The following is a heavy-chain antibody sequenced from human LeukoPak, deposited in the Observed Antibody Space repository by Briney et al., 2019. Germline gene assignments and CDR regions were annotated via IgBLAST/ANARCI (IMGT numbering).Heavy chain of an antibody. D-gene: IGHD6-19*01. V-gene: IGHV5-51*01. CDR3: ARPTYSSGWSLDAFDI. CDR2: IYPGDSDT. J-gene: IGHJ3*02. Sequence: GASLKISCKGSGYSFTSYWIGWVRQMPGKGLEWMGIIYPGDSDTRYSPSFQGQVTISADKSISTAYLQWSSLKASDTAMYYCARPTYSSGWSLDAFDIWGQGTMVTVSS. CDR1: GYSFTSYW.